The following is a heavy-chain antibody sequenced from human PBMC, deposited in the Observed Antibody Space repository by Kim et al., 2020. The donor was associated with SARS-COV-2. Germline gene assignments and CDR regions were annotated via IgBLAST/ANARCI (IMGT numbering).Heavy chain of an antibody. Sequence: YNPSLKSRVTISVDTSKNQFSLKLSSVTAADTAVYYCARARRIAAAGVDYWGQGTLVTVSS. V-gene: IGHV4-34*01. J-gene: IGHJ4*02. D-gene: IGHD6-13*01. CDR3: ARARRIAAAGVDY.